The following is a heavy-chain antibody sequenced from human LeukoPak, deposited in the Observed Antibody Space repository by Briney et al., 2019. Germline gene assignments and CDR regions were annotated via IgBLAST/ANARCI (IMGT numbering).Heavy chain of an antibody. CDR3: ARASAGAIFHYGMDV. CDR2: IYNSGST. Sequence: PSETLSLTCTLSGGSTSRHYWSWIRQSPGKGLEWIGCIYNSGSTRYNPSLKSRVTISEDTSQNQFSLRLNSVTAADTAVYFCARASAGAIFHYGMDVWGQGTTVTVSS. D-gene: IGHD3-3*01. J-gene: IGHJ6*02. CDR1: GGSTSRHY. V-gene: IGHV4-59*11.